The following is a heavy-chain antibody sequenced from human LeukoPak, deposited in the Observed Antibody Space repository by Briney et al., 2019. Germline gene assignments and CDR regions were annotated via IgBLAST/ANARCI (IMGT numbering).Heavy chain of an antibody. CDR1: GASLSSSSYY. CDR2: IYYSGNT. J-gene: IGHJ4*02. Sequence: PSETLSLTCTVSGASLSSSSYYWGWIRQPPGKGLEWIGNIYYSGNTYYNPSLKSRVPISVDTSKNQFSLKLSSVTAADTTVYYCARLIAVAGLYYFDYWGQGTLVTVSS. D-gene: IGHD6-19*01. CDR3: ARLIAVAGLYYFDY. V-gene: IGHV4-39*01.